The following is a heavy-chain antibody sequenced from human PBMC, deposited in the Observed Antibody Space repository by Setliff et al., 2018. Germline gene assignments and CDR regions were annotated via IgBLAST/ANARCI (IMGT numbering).Heavy chain of an antibody. V-gene: IGHV4-61*09. J-gene: IGHJ6*03. CDR2: DYVGGNT. CDR3: ARMSGFQYMDV. CDR1: GVSIANTASY. D-gene: IGHD3-3*01. Sequence: TLSLTCNVSGVSIANTASYWSWIRQPAGKTLEWIGQDYVGGNTYYNPSFESRVSISVDRSNNQFSLKLNSVTAADTAVYYCARMSGFQYMDVWGKGTTVTVS.